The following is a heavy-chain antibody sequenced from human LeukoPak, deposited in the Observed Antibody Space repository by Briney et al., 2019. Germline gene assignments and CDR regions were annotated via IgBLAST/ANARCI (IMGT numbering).Heavy chain of an antibody. Sequence: GGSLRLSCAAPGYTFSSYWMSWVRQAPGKGLEWVANIKQDVSEKYYADSVKGRFTISRDNAKNSLYLQMNSLRAEDTAVYYWASGRSSSDPFDAWGQGTLVTVSS. J-gene: IGHJ5*02. CDR3: ASGRSSSDPFDA. CDR2: IKQDVSEK. D-gene: IGHD3-10*01. CDR1: GYTFSSYW. V-gene: IGHV3-7*02.